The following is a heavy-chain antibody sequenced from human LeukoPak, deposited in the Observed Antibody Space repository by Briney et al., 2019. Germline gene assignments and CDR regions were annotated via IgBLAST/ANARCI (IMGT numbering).Heavy chain of an antibody. CDR2: TYHSGST. CDR1: GGSISSGGYS. J-gene: IGHJ4*02. Sequence: SQTLSLTCAVSGGSISSGGYSWSWIRQPPGKGLEWIGYTYHSGSTYYNPSLKSRVTISVDRSKNQFSLKLSSVTAADTAVYYCARVSLGAHFDYWGQGTLVTVSS. V-gene: IGHV4-30-2*01. CDR3: ARVSLGAHFDY.